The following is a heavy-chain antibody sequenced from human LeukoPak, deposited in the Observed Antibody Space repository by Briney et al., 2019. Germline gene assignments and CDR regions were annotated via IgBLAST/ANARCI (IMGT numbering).Heavy chain of an antibody. Sequence: ASVKVSCKASGYTFTSYGISWVRQAPGQGLEWMGWISAYNGNTNYAQKLQGRVTMTTDTSTSTAYMELRSLRSDDTAVYYCARIDFWSGYYDLSPDYWGQGTLVTVSS. CDR3: ARIDFWSGYYDLSPDY. V-gene: IGHV1-18*01. D-gene: IGHD3-3*01. CDR2: ISAYNGNT. J-gene: IGHJ4*02. CDR1: GYTFTSYG.